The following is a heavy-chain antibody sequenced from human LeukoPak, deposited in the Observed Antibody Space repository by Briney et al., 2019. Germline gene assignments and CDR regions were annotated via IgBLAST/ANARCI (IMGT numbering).Heavy chain of an antibody. J-gene: IGHJ4*02. CDR3: AKLILTMIWEGYFDY. CDR1: GFTFRIYD. CDR2: IRFDGNNK. Sequence: GGSLRLSCAASGFTFRIYDMHWVRQAPGKGLEWVAFIRFDGNNKYYADSVKGRFTISRDNSKNTLYLQMNSLRAEDTAVYYCAKLILTMIWEGYFDYWGQGTLVTVSS. V-gene: IGHV3-30*02. D-gene: IGHD3-22*01.